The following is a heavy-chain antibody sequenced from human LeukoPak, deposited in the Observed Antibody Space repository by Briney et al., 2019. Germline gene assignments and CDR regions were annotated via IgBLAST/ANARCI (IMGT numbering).Heavy chain of an antibody. V-gene: IGHV4-61*02. J-gene: IGHJ4*02. CDR1: GGSISSGSYY. CDR3: ARGNPYSSAWSFDY. CDR2: IYATGST. Sequence: SETLSLTCTVSGGSISSGSYYWSWIRQPAGKGLEWIGRIYATGSTNYNPSLKSRVTMSVDTSKNQFSLKLSSVTAADTAVYYCARGNPYSSAWSFDYWGQGTLVTVSS. D-gene: IGHD6-19*01.